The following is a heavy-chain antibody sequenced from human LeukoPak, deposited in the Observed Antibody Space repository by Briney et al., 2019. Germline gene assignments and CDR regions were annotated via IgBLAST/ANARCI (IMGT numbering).Heavy chain of an antibody. J-gene: IGHJ4*02. D-gene: IGHD6-13*01. V-gene: IGHV4-59*01. CDR1: GGSIGTYY. CDR2: IYYSGST. Sequence: SETLSLTCTVSGGSIGTYYWSWIRQPPGKGLEWIGNIYYSGSTNYNPSLKSRVTISVDTSKNQFSLKLSSVTAADTAVYYCARGAAAAGGYWGQGALVTVSS. CDR3: ARGAAAAGGY.